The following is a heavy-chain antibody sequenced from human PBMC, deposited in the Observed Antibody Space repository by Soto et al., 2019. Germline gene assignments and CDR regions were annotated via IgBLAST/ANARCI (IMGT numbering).Heavy chain of an antibody. CDR3: ARDWGEGYYYYGMDV. CDR2: IYYSGST. CDR1: GGSISSGGYY. D-gene: IGHD3-10*01. Sequence: QVQLQESGPGLVKPSQTLSLTCTVSGGSISSGGYYWSWIRQHPGKGLEWIGYIYYSGSTYYNPALKSRVTISVDTSKNQFSLKLSSVTAADTAVYYCARDWGEGYYYYGMDVWGQGTTVTVSS. J-gene: IGHJ6*02. V-gene: IGHV4-31*03.